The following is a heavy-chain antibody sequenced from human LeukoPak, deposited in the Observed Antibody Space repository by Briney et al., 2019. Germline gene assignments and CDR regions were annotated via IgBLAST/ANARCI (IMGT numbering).Heavy chain of an antibody. D-gene: IGHD3-22*01. V-gene: IGHV4-34*01. CDR2: INHSGST. Sequence: SETLSLTCTVSGGSISSYYWSWIRQPPGKGLEWIGEINHSGSTNYNPSLKSRVTISVDTSKNQFSLKLSSVTAADTAVYYCARGGYYDSSGYYGRDYWGQGTLVTVSS. CDR3: ARGGYYDSSGYYGRDY. CDR1: GGSISSYY. J-gene: IGHJ4*02.